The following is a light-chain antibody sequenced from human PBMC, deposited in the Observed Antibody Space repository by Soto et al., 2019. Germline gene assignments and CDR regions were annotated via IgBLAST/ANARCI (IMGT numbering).Light chain of an antibody. CDR1: SSNIGSNT. CDR2: SNN. CDR3: AAWDDSLNGMV. V-gene: IGLV1-44*01. J-gene: IGLJ2*01. Sequence: QPVLTQPPSASGTPGQRVTISCSGSSSNIGSNTVNWYQQLPGTAPKLLIYSNNQRPSGVPDRFSGSKSGTSASLAISGLQSEDEADYYCAAWDDSLNGMVFGGGTKRTVL.